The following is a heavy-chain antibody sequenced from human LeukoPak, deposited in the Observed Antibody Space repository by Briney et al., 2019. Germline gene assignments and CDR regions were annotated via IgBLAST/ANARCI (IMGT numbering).Heavy chain of an antibody. V-gene: IGHV1-18*01. D-gene: IGHD3-16*02. CDR1: GYTFTSYG. CDR3: AGESDYVWGSYRYTLVYFDY. J-gene: IGHJ4*02. Sequence: ASVKVSCKASGYTFTSYGISWVRQAPGQGLEWMGWISAYNGNTNYAQKLQGRVTMTTDTSTSTAYMELRSLRSDDTAVYYCAGESDYVWGSYRYTLVYFDYWGQGTLVTVSS. CDR2: ISAYNGNT.